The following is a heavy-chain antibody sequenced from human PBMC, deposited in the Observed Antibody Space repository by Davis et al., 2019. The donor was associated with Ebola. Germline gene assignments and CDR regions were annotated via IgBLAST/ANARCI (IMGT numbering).Heavy chain of an antibody. V-gene: IGHV3-7*01. CDR3: ATKRGMDV. J-gene: IGHJ6*04. CDR1: GFSFSSCS. CDR2: IKQDGSEK. D-gene: IGHD6-25*01. Sequence: GGSLRLSCAASGFSFSSCSMNWVRQAPRKGLEWVANIKQDGSEKYYVDSVKGRFTISRDNAKNSLYLQMNSLRAEDTAVYYCATKRGMDVWGKGTTVTVSS.